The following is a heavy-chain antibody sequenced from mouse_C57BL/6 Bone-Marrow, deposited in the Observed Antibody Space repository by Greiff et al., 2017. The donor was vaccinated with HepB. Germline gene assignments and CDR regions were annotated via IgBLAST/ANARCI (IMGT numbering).Heavy chain of an antibody. V-gene: IGHV1-47*01. Sequence: QVQLQQSGAELVKPGASVKMSCKASGYTFTTYPIEWMKQNHGKSLEWIGNFHPYNDDTKYNEKFKDKATLTVDKSSSTAYMQLSSLTSEDSAVYYCARVRDHPDYWGQGTTLTVSS. CDR3: ARVRDHPDY. CDR2: FHPYNDDT. J-gene: IGHJ2*01. CDR1: GYTFTTYP. D-gene: IGHD3-3*01.